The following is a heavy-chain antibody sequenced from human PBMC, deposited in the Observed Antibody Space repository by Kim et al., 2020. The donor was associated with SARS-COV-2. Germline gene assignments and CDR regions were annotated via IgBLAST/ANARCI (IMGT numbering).Heavy chain of an antibody. CDR1: GYTFTSYG. J-gene: IGHJ3*02. Sequence: ASVKVSCKASGYTFTSYGISWVRQAPGQGLEWMGWISAYNGNTNYAQKLQGRVTMTTDTSTSTAYMELRSLRSDDTAVYYCARDHNDYSTLGHDAFDIWGQGTMVTVSS. V-gene: IGHV1-18*01. D-gene: IGHD4-4*01. CDR3: ARDHNDYSTLGHDAFDI. CDR2: ISAYNGNT.